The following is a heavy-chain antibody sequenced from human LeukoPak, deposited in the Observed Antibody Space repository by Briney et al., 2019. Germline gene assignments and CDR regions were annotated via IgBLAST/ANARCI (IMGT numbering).Heavy chain of an antibody. V-gene: IGHV3-66*01. D-gene: IGHD1-26*01. CDR1: GFTVSSNY. Sequence: GGSLRLSCAASGFTVSSNYMSWVRQAPGKGLEWVSVIYSGGSTYYADSVKGRFTISRDNSKNTLYLQMNSLRAEDTAVYYCARDLLGPGIASFDYWGQGTLVTVSS. CDR3: ARDLLGPGIASFDY. J-gene: IGHJ4*02. CDR2: IYSGGST.